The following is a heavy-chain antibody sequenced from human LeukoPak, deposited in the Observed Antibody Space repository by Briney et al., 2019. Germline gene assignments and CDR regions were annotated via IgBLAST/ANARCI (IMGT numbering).Heavy chain of an antibody. CDR2: ISYDGSIK. D-gene: IGHD6-19*01. Sequence: PGRSLRLSCAASGFTFSNFAMNWVRQAPGKGLEWVAFISYDGSIKSYADSVKGRFAVSRDNSKNTLYLQMNSLRPEDTAFYYCAKSYDNGWYVYDYWGQGTLVTVSS. V-gene: IGHV3-30*09. CDR3: AKSYDNGWYVYDY. J-gene: IGHJ4*02. CDR1: GFTFSNFA.